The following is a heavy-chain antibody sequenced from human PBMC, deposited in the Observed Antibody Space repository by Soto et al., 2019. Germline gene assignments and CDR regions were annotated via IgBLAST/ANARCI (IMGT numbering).Heavy chain of an antibody. CDR2: IIPIFGTA. Sequence: SVKVSCKASGGTFSSYAISWVRQAPGQGLEWMGGIIPIFGTANYAQKFQGRVTITADKSTSTAYMELSSLRSEDTAVYYCARGSSGDYYDDYYYYGMDVWGQGTTVTVSS. CDR1: GGTFSSYA. D-gene: IGHD3-22*01. CDR3: ARGSSGDYYDDYYYYGMDV. J-gene: IGHJ6*02. V-gene: IGHV1-69*06.